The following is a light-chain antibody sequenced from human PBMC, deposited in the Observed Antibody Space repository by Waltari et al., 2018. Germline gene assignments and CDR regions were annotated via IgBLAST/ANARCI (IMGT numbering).Light chain of an antibody. CDR2: DVN. CDR1: SRDIGGSNF. J-gene: IGLJ3*02. V-gene: IGLV2-8*01. CDR3: SAFAGSNNVGV. Sequence: QSALTQPPSASGSPGQSVTISCPGTSRDIGGSNFVSWYQQRPGKAPIFLIYDVNKRPSGVSDRFSGSKSGNTASLTVSGLQPDDEATYYCSAFAGSNNVGVFGGGTKLTVL.